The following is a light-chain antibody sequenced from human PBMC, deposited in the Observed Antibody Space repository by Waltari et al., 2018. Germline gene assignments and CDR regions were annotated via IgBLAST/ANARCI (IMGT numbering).Light chain of an antibody. V-gene: IGLV3-1*01. CDR1: KLGDKY. CDR2: HDY. CDR3: QAWDNSVV. Sequence: SYELTQPPSVTVSPGQAASIPCSGHKLGDKYVCWYQVRPGQSPVILIHHDYKRPSGIPERFSASSSGNTATLTISGTQAMDEGDYYCQAWDNSVVFGGGTKLTVL. J-gene: IGLJ2*01.